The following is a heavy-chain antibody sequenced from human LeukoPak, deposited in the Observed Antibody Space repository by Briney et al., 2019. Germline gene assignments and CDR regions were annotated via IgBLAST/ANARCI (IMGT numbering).Heavy chain of an antibody. CDR3: ASGYSYDYYYYYMDV. D-gene: IGHD5-18*01. J-gene: IGHJ6*03. Sequence: PSETLSLTCTVSGGSISSYYWSWIRQPPGKGLEWIGYIYYSGSTNYNPSLKSRVTISVDTSKNQFSLKLSSVTAADTAVYYCASGYSYDYYYYYMDVWGKGTTVTISS. CDR1: GGSISSYY. CDR2: IYYSGST. V-gene: IGHV4-59*01.